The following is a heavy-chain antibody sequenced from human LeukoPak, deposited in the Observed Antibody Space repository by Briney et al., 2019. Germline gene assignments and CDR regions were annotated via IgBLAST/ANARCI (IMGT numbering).Heavy chain of an antibody. D-gene: IGHD3-10*01. CDR1: GFTFSSYA. Sequence: GGSLRLSCAASGFTFSSYAMHWVRQAPGKGLEWVAVISYDGSNKYYADSVKGRFTISRDNSKNTLYLQMNSLRAEDTALYYCAKAYGSGEGSYDYWGQGTLVTVSS. V-gene: IGHV3-30-3*01. J-gene: IGHJ4*02. CDR2: ISYDGSNK. CDR3: AKAYGSGEGSYDY.